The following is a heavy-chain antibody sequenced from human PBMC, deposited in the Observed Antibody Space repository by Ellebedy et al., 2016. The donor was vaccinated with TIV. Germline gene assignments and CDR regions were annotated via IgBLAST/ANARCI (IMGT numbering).Heavy chain of an antibody. Sequence: ASVKVSCKASGYTFTGYYMHWVRRAPGQGLEWMGWINPNSGTTEVAQKYQGRVTMTRDTSLSTAYMELSSLTAEDTAVYYCASAGKTVWGGLRPDGLDIWGQGTKVTVSS. CDR3: ASAGKTVWGGLRPDGLDI. J-gene: IGHJ3*02. D-gene: IGHD3-16*01. V-gene: IGHV1-2*02. CDR1: GYTFTGYY. CDR2: INPNSGTT.